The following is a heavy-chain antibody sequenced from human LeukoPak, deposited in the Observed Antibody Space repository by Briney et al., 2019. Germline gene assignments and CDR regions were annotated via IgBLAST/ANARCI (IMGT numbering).Heavy chain of an antibody. CDR3: AKDPGLDGDYCYFDY. D-gene: IGHD4-17*01. CDR1: GFTFSSYA. CDR2: ISGSGGST. V-gene: IGHV3-23*01. Sequence: GGSLRLSCAASGFTFSSYAMSWVRQAPGKGLEWVSAISGSGGSTYYADSVKGRFTISRDNSKNTLYLQMNSLRAEDTAVYYCAKDPGLDGDYCYFDYWGQGTLVTVSS. J-gene: IGHJ4*02.